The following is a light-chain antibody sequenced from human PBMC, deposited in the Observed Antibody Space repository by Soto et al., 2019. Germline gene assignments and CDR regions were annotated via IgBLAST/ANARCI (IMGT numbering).Light chain of an antibody. CDR2: DVS. J-gene: IGLJ1*01. CDR3: CSYEASYTYV. V-gene: IGLV2-11*01. Sequence: QSALAQPRSVSGSPGQSITISCTGSSSDVGGYEYVSWFQQDPGKAPKLMIYDVSARPSEVPNRFSGSKSGSTASLTISGLQADDEGDYYCCSYEASYTYVFGPGTKVTVL. CDR1: SSDVGGYEY.